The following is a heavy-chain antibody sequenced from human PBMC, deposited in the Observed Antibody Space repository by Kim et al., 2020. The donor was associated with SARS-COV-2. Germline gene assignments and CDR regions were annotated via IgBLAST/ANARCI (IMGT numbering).Heavy chain of an antibody. D-gene: IGHD3-10*01. CDR1: GYTLTELS. CDR2: FDPEDGET. Sequence: ASVKVSCKVSGYTLTELSMHWVRQAPGKGLEWMGGFDPEDGETIYAQKFQGRVTMTEDTSTDTAYMELSSLRSEDTAIYYCAAASFIWFGESIFDYWGQGTLVTVSS. V-gene: IGHV1-24*01. CDR3: AAASFIWFGESIFDY. J-gene: IGHJ4*02.